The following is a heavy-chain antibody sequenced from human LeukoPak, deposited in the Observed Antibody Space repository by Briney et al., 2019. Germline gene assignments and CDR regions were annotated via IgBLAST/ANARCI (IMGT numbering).Heavy chain of an antibody. D-gene: IGHD5-18*01. CDR3: ARVDTAMVIDY. J-gene: IGHJ4*02. CDR2: IIPIFGTA. CDR1: GYTFTGYY. Sequence: SVKVSCKASGYTFTGYYMHWVRQAPGQGLEWMGGIIPIFGTANYAQKFQGRVTITADESTSTAYMELSSLRSEDTAVYYCARVDTAMVIDYWGQGTLVTVSS. V-gene: IGHV1-69*13.